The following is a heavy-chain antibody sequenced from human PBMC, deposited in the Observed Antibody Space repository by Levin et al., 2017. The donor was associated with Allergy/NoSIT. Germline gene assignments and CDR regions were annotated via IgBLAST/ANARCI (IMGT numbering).Heavy chain of an antibody. CDR1: GGSISSSSYY. V-gene: IGHV4-39*01. CDR3: ARYAAAPSFDI. CDR2: IYYSGST. D-gene: IGHD6-13*01. Sequence: SETLSLTCTVSGGSISSSSYYWGWIRQPPGKGLEWIGSIYYSGSTYYNPSLKSRVTISVDTSKNQFSLKLSSVTAADTAVYYCARYAAAPSFDIWGQGTMVTVSS. J-gene: IGHJ3*02.